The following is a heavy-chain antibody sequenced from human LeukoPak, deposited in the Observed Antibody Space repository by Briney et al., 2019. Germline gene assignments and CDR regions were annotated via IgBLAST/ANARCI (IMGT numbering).Heavy chain of an antibody. CDR2: IYYSGST. Sequence: PSETLSLSCTVSGGSITSYYWSWIRQPPGKGLEWIGYIYYSGSTNYNPSLKSRVTISVDTSKNQFSLKLSSVTAADTAVYYCARCGSTHFWSGYPNHYFDYWGQGTLVTVSS. D-gene: IGHD3-3*02. CDR3: ARCGSTHFWSGYPNHYFDY. CDR1: GGSITSYY. J-gene: IGHJ4*02. V-gene: IGHV4-59*08.